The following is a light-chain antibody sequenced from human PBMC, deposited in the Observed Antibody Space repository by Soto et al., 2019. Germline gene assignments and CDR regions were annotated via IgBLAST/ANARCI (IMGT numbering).Light chain of an antibody. CDR2: DGS. CDR3: QQYNSYRT. Sequence: DIQMTQSPSTLSASVGDRVTITCLARLSISTWSAWYPMKPGKAPKLLIYDGSTLESGAPSRFSDSGSGTDIPLTIRSLQPDDFAMYYCQQYNSYRTFGQGTKLE. CDR1: LSISTW. V-gene: IGKV1-5*01. J-gene: IGKJ2*02.